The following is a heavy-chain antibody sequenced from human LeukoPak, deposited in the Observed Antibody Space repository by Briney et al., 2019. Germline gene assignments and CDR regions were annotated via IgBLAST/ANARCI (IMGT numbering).Heavy chain of an antibody. CDR3: ARDRPGAAGMWGWYFHL. V-gene: IGHV4-59*01. CDR1: GGSISSYY. CDR2: SYYSGST. Sequence: SETLSLTCTVSGGSISSYYWSWIRQPPGKGLEWIGYSYYSGSTNYNPSLKSRVTISVDTSKNQFSLKLSSVTAADTAVYYCARDRPGAAGMWGWYFHLWGRGTLVTVSS. J-gene: IGHJ2*01. D-gene: IGHD6-19*01.